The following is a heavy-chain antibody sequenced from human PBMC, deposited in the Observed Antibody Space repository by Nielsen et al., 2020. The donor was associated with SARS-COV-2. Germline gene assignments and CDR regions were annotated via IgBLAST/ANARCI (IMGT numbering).Heavy chain of an antibody. V-gene: IGHV3-74*01. CDR1: AFTFSTYW. J-gene: IGHJ5*02. D-gene: IGHD6-19*01. CDR2: INSDGSST. CDR3: AKASVAGTFSWFDP. Sequence: GESLKISCAASAFTFSTYWMHWVRQAPGKGLVWVSRINSDGSSTSYADSVKGRFTISRDNAKNTLYLQMNSLRAEDTAVYYCAKASVAGTFSWFDPWGQGTLVTVSS.